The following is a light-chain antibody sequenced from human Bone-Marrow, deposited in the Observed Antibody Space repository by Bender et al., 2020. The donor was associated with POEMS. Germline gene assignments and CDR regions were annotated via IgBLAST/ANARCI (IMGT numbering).Light chain of an antibody. J-gene: IGLJ3*02. V-gene: IGLV3-25*03. CDR3: QSTDTSVGYRVV. CDR2: KDN. CDR1: VLPNQY. Sequence: SYDLTQPPSVSVSPGQTARITCSADVLPNQYTYWYQQRPGQAPVLVIYKDNERPSGIPERFSGSSSGTIVTLTINGVQAEDEADYYCQSTDTSVGYRVVFGGGTRLTVL.